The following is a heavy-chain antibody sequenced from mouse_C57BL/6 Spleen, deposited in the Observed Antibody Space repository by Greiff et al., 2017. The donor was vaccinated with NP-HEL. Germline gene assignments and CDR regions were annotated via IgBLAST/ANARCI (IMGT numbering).Heavy chain of an antibody. D-gene: IGHD1-1*01. CDR3: AREDGSSDY. J-gene: IGHJ2*01. V-gene: IGHV3-6*01. CDR2: ISYDGSN. CDR1: GYSITSGYY. Sequence: EVQLQQSGPGLVKPSQSLSLTCSVTGYSITSGYYWNWIRQFPGNKLEWMGYISYDGSNNYNPSLKNRISITRDTSKNQFFLKLNSVTTEDTATYYCAREDGSSDYWGQGTTLTVSS.